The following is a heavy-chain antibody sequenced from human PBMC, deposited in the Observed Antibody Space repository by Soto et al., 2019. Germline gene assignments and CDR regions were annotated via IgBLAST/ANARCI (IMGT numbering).Heavy chain of an antibody. V-gene: IGHV3-30*18. CDR1: GFTFSSYG. Sequence: LSLTCAASGFTFSSYGMHWVRQAPGKGLEWVAVISYDGSNKYYADSVKGRFTISRDNSKNTLYLQMNSLRAEDTAVYYCAKGLDCTNGVCYDYWGQGTLVTVSS. J-gene: IGHJ4*02. CDR2: ISYDGSNK. CDR3: AKGLDCTNGVCYDY. D-gene: IGHD2-8*01.